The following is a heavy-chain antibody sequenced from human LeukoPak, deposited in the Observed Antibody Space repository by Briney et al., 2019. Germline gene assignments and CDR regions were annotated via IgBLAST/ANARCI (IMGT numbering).Heavy chain of an antibody. V-gene: IGHV4-39*01. CDR2: VSNSETT. J-gene: IGHJ4*02. D-gene: IGHD1-1*01. CDR1: GASINSSPYY. CDR3: ARQQLGQLAPLRN. Sequence: SETLSLTCTVSGASINSSPYYWDWIRQPPGKGLEWIGSVSNSETTYYSPSLKSRVTISVDTSKNQFSLKVTSMTAADTAVYYCARQQLGQLAPLRNWGQGTLVTVSS.